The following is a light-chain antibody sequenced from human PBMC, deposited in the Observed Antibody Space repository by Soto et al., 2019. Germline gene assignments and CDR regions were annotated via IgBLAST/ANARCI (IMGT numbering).Light chain of an antibody. Sequence: QSVLTQPASVSGSPGQSITISCTGTSSDVGSYKFVSWYQQHPGKVPKLMIYEDSKRPSGVSNRFSGSKSGNTASLTISGVQAEDEADYYCCAYATGTTSVVFGGGTKLTVL. CDR2: EDS. J-gene: IGLJ2*01. CDR1: SSDVGSYKF. V-gene: IGLV2-23*01. CDR3: CAYATGTTSVV.